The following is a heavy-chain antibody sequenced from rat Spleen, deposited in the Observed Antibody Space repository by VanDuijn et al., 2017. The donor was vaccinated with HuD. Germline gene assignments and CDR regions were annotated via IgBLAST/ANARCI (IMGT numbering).Heavy chain of an antibody. CDR3: ARRRYYYRVPGWFFDL. J-gene: IGHJ1*01. Sequence: EVQLVESDGGLVQPGRSLKLSCAASGFTFSDYYMAWVRQAPTKGLEWVATINYDGSSTFYRDYVKARFTISRDNSKSTLYLQMGSLRSEDTATYYCARRRYYYRVPGWFFDLWGPGTMVTVSS. CDR2: INYDGSST. D-gene: IGHD1-1*01. V-gene: IGHV5-29*01. CDR1: GFTFSDYY.